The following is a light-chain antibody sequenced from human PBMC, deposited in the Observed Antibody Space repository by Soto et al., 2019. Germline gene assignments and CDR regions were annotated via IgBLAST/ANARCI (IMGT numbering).Light chain of an antibody. J-gene: IGKJ1*01. V-gene: IGKV3-20*01. CDR1: QSIGSSY. CDR3: PQFGSSWLT. CDR2: GTS. Sequence: ENVLTQSPGTLSLSPGERATLSCRASQSIGSSYLAWYQQKPGHAPRLIIYGTSSRATGIPDRFSGSGSGTGFTLTIIRLEPDGFAVYYCPQFGSSWLTFGQGTKVEIK.